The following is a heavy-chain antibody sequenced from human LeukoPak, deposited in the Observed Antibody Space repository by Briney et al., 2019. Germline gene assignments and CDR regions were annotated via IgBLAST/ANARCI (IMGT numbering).Heavy chain of an antibody. Sequence: ASVKVSCKVSGYTLTELSMHWVRQAPGKGHEWMGGFDPEDGETIYAQKFQGRVTMTEDTSTDTAYMELSSLRSEDTAVYYCATNPSSGWYDNWFDPWGQGTLVTVSS. J-gene: IGHJ5*02. CDR1: GYTLTELS. CDR2: FDPEDGET. D-gene: IGHD6-19*01. V-gene: IGHV1-24*01. CDR3: ATNPSSGWYDNWFDP.